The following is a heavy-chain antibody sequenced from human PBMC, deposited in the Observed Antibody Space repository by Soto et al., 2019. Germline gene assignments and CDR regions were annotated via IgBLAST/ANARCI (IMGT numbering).Heavy chain of an antibody. CDR1: GFTFSSYA. J-gene: IGHJ6*02. CDR3: ARDQGYCSGGSCSLYYYYGMDV. D-gene: IGHD2-15*01. Sequence: PGGSLRLSCAASGFTFSSYAMHWVRQAPGKGLEWVAVISYDGSNKYYADSVKGRFTISRDNSKNTLYLQMNSLRAEDTAVYYCARDQGYCSGGSCSLYYYYGMDVWGQGTTVTVSS. V-gene: IGHV3-30-3*01. CDR2: ISYDGSNK.